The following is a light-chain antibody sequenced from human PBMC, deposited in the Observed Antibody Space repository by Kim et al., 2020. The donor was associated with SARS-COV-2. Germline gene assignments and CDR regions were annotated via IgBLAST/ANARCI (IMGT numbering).Light chain of an antibody. CDR3: AAWDDSLSGPV. CDR1: ASNSGSNY. V-gene: IGLV1-47*01. Sequence: GRRVTISCSGSASNSGSNYVYWYQQLPGTAPKLLIYRNNQRPSGVPDRFSGSKSGTSASLAISGLRSEDEADYYCAAWDDSLSGPVFGGGTKLTVL. CDR2: RNN. J-gene: IGLJ2*01.